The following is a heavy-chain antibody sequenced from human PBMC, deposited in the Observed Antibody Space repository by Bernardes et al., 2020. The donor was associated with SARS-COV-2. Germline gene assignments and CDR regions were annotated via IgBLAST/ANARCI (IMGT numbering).Heavy chain of an antibody. CDR1: GFSFSNYF. CDR2: VDPSDSST. J-gene: IGHJ6*02. CDR3: ARHGRDQLLPFSRAYYHYEMDV. Sequence: GESLKISCKGSGFSFSNYFITWVRQMPGKGLEWMGRVDPSDSSTNYSPSFQGHVTISADKSINTAYLQWSSLKASDTAMFFCARHGRDQLLPFSRAYYHYEMDVWGQGTTVTVSS. D-gene: IGHD2-15*01. V-gene: IGHV5-10-1*01.